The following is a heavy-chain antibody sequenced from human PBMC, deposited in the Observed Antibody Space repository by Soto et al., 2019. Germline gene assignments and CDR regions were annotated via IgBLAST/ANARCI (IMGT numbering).Heavy chain of an antibody. J-gene: IGHJ4*02. V-gene: IGHV4-59*01. CDR2: IYYSGST. D-gene: IGHD6-6*01. CDR3: ARAPRYTSSLGFDC. Sequence: SETLSLTCTVSGGSIISYYWSWIRQPPGKGLEWIGYIYYSGSTNYNPSLKSRVTISVDKSKNQFSLKLSSVTAADTAVYYCARAPRYTSSLGFDCWGQGTLVTVSS. CDR1: GGSIISYY.